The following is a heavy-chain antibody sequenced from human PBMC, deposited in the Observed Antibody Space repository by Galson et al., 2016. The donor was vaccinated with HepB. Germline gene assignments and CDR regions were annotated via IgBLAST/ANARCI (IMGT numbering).Heavy chain of an antibody. CDR3: ARLISGGYTFGYFDY. Sequence: QSGAEVKEPGESLKISCKGSGYTFTSYWIGWVRQMPGKGLEWMGIIYPGDSDTTYSPSFQGQVTISADKSISTVYLQWSSLKASDTAIYYCARLISGGYTFGYFDYCGQGTLVTVSS. J-gene: IGHJ4*02. CDR1: GYTFTSYW. D-gene: IGHD5-18*01. CDR2: IYPGDSDT. V-gene: IGHV5-51*01.